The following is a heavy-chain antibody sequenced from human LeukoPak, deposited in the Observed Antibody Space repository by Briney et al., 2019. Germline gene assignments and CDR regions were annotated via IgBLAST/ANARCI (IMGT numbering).Heavy chain of an antibody. D-gene: IGHD4-17*01. Sequence: ASVKVSCKASGYTFTGYYMHWVRQAPGQGLEWMGWINPNSGGTNYAQKFQGRVTMTRDTSISTAYMELSRLRSDDTAVYYCARDGRAEDYGEYVDAFDIWGQGTMVTVSS. CDR1: GYTFTGYY. V-gene: IGHV1-2*02. CDR2: INPNSGGT. CDR3: ARDGRAEDYGEYVDAFDI. J-gene: IGHJ3*02.